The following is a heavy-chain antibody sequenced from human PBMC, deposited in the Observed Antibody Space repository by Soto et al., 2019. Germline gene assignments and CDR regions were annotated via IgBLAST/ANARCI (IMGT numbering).Heavy chain of an antibody. Sequence: QVQLVESGGGVVQPGRSLRLSCAASGFTFSSYGMHWVRQAPGKGLEWVAVIWYDGSNKYYADSVKGRFTISRDNSKNTXYLQMNSLRAEDTAVYYCARDRFPSNIPHYYYGMDVWGQGTTVTVSS. D-gene: IGHD3-16*01. CDR2: IWYDGSNK. CDR1: GFTFSSYG. CDR3: ARDRFPSNIPHYYYGMDV. V-gene: IGHV3-33*01. J-gene: IGHJ6*02.